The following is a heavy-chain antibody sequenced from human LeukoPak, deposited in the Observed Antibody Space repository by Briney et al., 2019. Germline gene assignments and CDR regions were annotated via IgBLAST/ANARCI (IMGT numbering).Heavy chain of an antibody. CDR1: GGTFSSYA. D-gene: IGHD2-15*01. CDR3: ARDPVSGVVAATVYYYYMDV. V-gene: IGHV1-69*15. Sequence: SVKVSCKASGGTFSSYAISWVRQAPGQGLEWMGRINPIFGTANYAQKFQGGVTITADESTSTAYMELSSLRSEDTAVYYCARDPVSGVVAATVYYYYMDVWGKGTTVTVSS. J-gene: IGHJ6*03. CDR2: INPIFGTA.